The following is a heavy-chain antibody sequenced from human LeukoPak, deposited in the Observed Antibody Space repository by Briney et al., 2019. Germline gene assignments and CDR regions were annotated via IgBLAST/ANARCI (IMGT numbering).Heavy chain of an antibody. CDR1: VDSISSYY. V-gene: IGHV4-4*07. J-gene: IGHJ5*02. Sequence: KPSETLSLTCTVSVDSISSYYWSCLRQPAGKGLEGIGRFYTNGNTNYNPSLKNRVTISVDQSRNLISLKLTPVTAADPAVYYCAKDGFCTETNCTLTWFDTWGQGTRVTVSS. D-gene: IGHD3/OR15-3a*01. CDR2: FYTNGNT. CDR3: AKDGFCTETNCTLTWFDT.